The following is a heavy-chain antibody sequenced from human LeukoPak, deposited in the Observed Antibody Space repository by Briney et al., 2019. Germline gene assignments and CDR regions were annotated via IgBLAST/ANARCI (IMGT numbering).Heavy chain of an antibody. V-gene: IGHV1-2*02. D-gene: IGHD3-10*01. J-gene: IGHJ4*02. CDR3: AREAAVGRHFDY. CDR2: INPNSGGT. CDR1: GYTFTGYY. Sequence: GASVKVSCKASGYTFTGYYMHWVRQAPGQGLEWMGWINPNSGGTNYAQKFQGRVTMTRDTSISTAYMELSRLRSDDTAVYSCAREAAVGRHFDYWGQGTLATVLS.